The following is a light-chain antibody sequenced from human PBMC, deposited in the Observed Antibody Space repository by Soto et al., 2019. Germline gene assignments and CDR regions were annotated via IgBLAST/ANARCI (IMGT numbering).Light chain of an antibody. CDR1: QSVGSC. CDR2: DAS. V-gene: IGKV3-11*01. Sequence: IVLTQSPATLSLSPGERATLSCRASQSVGSCLAWYQQKRGQAPRLLIYDASNRATGIPARFSGSGSGTDFTLTISSLEPEDFTVYYCQQRSSWLWTFGQGTKLEIK. CDR3: QQRSSWLWT. J-gene: IGKJ1*01.